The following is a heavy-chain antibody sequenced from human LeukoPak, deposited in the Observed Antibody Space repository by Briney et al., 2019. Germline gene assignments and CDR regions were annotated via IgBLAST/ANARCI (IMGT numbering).Heavy chain of an antibody. Sequence: ASETLSLTCTVSGGSISSYYWSWIRQPPGKGLEWIGYIYYSGSTNYNPSLKSRVTISVDTSKNQFSLKLSSVTAADTAVYYCARSYRYSYADNWFDPWGQGTLVTVSS. CDR1: GGSISSYY. CDR3: ARSYRYSYADNWFDP. D-gene: IGHD5-18*01. CDR2: IYYSGST. J-gene: IGHJ5*02. V-gene: IGHV4-59*01.